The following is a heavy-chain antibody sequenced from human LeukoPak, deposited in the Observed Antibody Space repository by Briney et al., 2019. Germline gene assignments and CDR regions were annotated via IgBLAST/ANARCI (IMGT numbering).Heavy chain of an antibody. J-gene: IGHJ5*02. CDR1: GYTFTGYY. Sequence: ASLKVSCKASGYTFTGYYMHWVRQAPGQGLEWMEWINPDSGGTNYAQKFQGRVTMTRDTSISTAYMELSRLRSDDTAVYYCARDSYYYDSSAQRGWFDPWGQGTLVTVSS. V-gene: IGHV1-2*02. CDR2: INPDSGGT. CDR3: ARDSYYYDSSAQRGWFDP. D-gene: IGHD3-22*01.